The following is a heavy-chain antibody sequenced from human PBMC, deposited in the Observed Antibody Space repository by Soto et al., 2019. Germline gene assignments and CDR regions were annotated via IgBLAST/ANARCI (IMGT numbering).Heavy chain of an antibody. V-gene: IGHV4-31*03. CDR2: IYYSGST. J-gene: IGHJ6*02. D-gene: IGHD2-2*01. CDR3: ARSDQLLYYYYGMDV. CDR1: GGSISSGGYY. Sequence: PPETLSLTCTVSGGSISSGGYYWSWIRQHPGKGLEWIGYIYYSGSTYYNPSLKSRVAISVDTSKNQFSLKLSSVTAADTAVYYCARSDQLLYYYYGMDVWGQGTTVTVSS.